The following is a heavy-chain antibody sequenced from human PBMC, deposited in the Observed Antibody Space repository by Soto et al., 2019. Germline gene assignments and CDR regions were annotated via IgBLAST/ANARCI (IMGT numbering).Heavy chain of an antibody. Sequence: QVQLVQSGAEVKKPGSSVKVSCKASGGTFSSYAISWVRQAPGQGLEWMGGIIPIFGTANYAQKFQGRVTITADEPTSTAYMELSSLRSEETAVYYCAREVEGRIAAAVWGQGTLVTVSS. J-gene: IGHJ4*02. D-gene: IGHD6-13*01. V-gene: IGHV1-69*01. CDR2: IIPIFGTA. CDR3: AREVEGRIAAAV. CDR1: GGTFSSYA.